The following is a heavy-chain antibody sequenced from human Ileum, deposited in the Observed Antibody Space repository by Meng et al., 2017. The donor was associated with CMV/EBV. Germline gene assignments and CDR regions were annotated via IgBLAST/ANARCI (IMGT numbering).Heavy chain of an antibody. Sequence: GGSLRLSCAASGFTFKNYVMSWVRQVPGKGLEWVSSISGGGSGTYYADSVKGRFTISRDNSRNTLSLQMNSLRAEDTAVYFCAKALDNWYPDDYWGQGTLVTVSS. CDR2: ISGGGSGT. D-gene: IGHD1-1*01. CDR3: AKALDNWYPDDY. CDR1: GFTFKNYV. J-gene: IGHJ4*02. V-gene: IGHV3-23*01.